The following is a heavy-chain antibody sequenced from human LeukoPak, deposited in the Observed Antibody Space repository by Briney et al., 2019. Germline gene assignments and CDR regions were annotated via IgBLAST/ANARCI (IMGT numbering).Heavy chain of an antibody. D-gene: IGHD5-24*01. J-gene: IGHJ5*02. V-gene: IGHV4-59*11. CDR3: VRGDGYSPGIDP. Sequence: SETLSLTCTVSGASINSHHWSWIRQSPGKPLEWIGYSSYTGSPKYTPSLKSRVIMSKDTSNNQIFLKLTSVTAADTAVYYCVRGDGYSPGIDPWGQGTLVIVSS. CDR2: SSYTGSP. CDR1: GASINSHH.